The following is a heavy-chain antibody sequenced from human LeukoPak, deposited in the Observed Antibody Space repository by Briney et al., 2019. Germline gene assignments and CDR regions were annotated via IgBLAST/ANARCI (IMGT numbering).Heavy chain of an antibody. CDR1: GGSISSSSYY. CDR2: IYYSGST. CDR3: GFASYYYYMDV. V-gene: IGHV4-39*01. Sequence: SETLSLTXTVSGGSISSSSYYWGWIRQPPGKGLEWIGSIYYSGSTYYNPSLKSRVTISVDTSKNQFSLKLSSVTAADTAVYYCGFASYYYYMDVWGKGTTVTVSS. J-gene: IGHJ6*03.